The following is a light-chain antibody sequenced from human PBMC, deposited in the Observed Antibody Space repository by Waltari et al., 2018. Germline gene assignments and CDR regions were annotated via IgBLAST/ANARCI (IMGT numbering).Light chain of an antibody. J-gene: IGKJ4*01. CDR1: HSVDWY. V-gene: IGKV3-11*01. Sequence: EIVLTQSPATLSLSPGERATLSCRASHSVDWYVAWYQQRPGQPPRLLIYDTSNRAPGIPARFSGSGSDTDFTLTISSLEPEDFAVYYCQQRRSWPLTFGGGTKVEIE. CDR2: DTS. CDR3: QQRRSWPLT.